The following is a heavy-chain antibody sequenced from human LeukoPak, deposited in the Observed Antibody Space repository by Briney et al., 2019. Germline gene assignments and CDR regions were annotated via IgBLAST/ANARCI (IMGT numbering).Heavy chain of an antibody. CDR1: GFTFSDYW. CDR2: INTDGSIT. D-gene: IGHD3-22*01. Sequence: GGSLRLSCAASGFTFSDYWIHWVRQAPGKGLVWVSRINTDGSITNYADSVKGRFTISRDNAKNSLYLQVNSLRAEDTAVYYCARVTGYYDMWGQGTLVTVSS. V-gene: IGHV3-74*01. J-gene: IGHJ4*02. CDR3: ARVTGYYDM.